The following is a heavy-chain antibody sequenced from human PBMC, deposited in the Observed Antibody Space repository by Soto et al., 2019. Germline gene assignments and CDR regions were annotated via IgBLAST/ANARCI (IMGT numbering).Heavy chain of an antibody. CDR1: GDTFTSYY. D-gene: IGHD2-15*01. J-gene: IGHJ4*02. Sequence: QVQLVQSGAEVKKPGASVKISCKASGDTFTSYYMHWVRQAPGQGLEWMGIINPSGDTSYAQKFQGRVTTTRDTSTSTVYMELSSLRSEDTAVYYCAGVYCSGGGCYGIDSWGQGTLVTVSS. CDR3: AGVYCSGGGCYGIDS. V-gene: IGHV1-46*01. CDR2: INPSGDT.